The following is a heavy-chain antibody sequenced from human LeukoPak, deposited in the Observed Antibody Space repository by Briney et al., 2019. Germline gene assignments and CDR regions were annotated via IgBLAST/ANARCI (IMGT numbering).Heavy chain of an antibody. V-gene: IGHV1-8*01. D-gene: IGHD6-19*01. CDR1: GYTFTSYD. CDR3: ARVVAASGSSGQNYYYYYMDV. J-gene: IGHJ6*03. Sequence: GASVKVSCKASGYTFTSYDINWVRQATGQGLEWMGWMNPNSGNTGYAQKFQGRVTMTRDTSISTAYMELSRLRSDDTAVYYCARVVAASGSSGQNYYYYYMDVWGKGTTVTVSS. CDR2: MNPNSGNT.